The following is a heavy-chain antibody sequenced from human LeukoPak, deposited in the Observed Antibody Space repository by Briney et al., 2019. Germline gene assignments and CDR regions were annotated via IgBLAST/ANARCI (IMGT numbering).Heavy chain of an antibody. CDR1: GFTVSSNY. Sequence: GSLRLSCAASGFTVSSNYMSWVRQAPGKGLEWVSVIYSGGSTYYADSVKGRFTISRDNSKNTLYLQMNSLRAEDTAVYYCARDRKGRYGDHFDYWGQGTLVTVSS. CDR2: IYSGGST. CDR3: ARDRKGRYGDHFDY. V-gene: IGHV3-66*01. D-gene: IGHD4-17*01. J-gene: IGHJ4*02.